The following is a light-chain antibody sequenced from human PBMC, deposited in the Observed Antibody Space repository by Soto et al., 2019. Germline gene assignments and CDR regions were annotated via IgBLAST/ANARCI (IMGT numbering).Light chain of an antibody. Sequence: QSVLTQPPSVSGAPGQRVTISCTGSSSNIGAGYDVHWYRQLPGTAPKLLIYGNSNRPSGVPDRFSGSKSGTSASLAITGLQAEDEADYYCQSYDTSLSAYVFGTRTKVTVL. CDR2: GNS. CDR1: SSNIGAGYD. V-gene: IGLV1-40*01. J-gene: IGLJ1*01. CDR3: QSYDTSLSAYV.